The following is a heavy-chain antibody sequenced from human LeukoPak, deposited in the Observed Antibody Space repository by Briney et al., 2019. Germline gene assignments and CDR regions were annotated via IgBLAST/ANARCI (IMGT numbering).Heavy chain of an antibody. J-gene: IGHJ4*02. V-gene: IGHV3-48*03. D-gene: IGHD5-12*01. CDR2: ISSSGSTI. CDR1: GFTFSSYE. CDR3: ARDLDSGYDGFDY. Sequence: PGGSLRLSCAASGFTFSSYEVNWVRQAPGKGLEWVSYISSSGSTIYYADSVKGRFTTSRDNAKNSLYLQMNSLRAEDTAVYYCARDLDSGYDGFDYWGQGTLVTVSS.